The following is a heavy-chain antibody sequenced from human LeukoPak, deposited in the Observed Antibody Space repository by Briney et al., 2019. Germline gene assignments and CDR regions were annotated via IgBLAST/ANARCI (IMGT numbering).Heavy chain of an antibody. J-gene: IGHJ3*02. CDR1: SGSISSSSYY. Sequence: SETLSLTCTVSSGSISSSSYYWGWIRQPPGKGLEWIASIYHSGSTWYNPSLKSRVTISVDTSRNQFSLKLSSVTAADTAVYYCARRRSSWYYAFDIWGQGTMVTVSS. V-gene: IGHV4-39*07. D-gene: IGHD6-13*01. CDR2: IYHSGST. CDR3: ARRRSSWYYAFDI.